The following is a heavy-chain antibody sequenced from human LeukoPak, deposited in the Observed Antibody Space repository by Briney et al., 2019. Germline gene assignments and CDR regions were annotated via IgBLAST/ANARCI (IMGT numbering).Heavy chain of an antibody. D-gene: IGHD3-10*01. CDR1: GFTFDDYG. CDR3: ARYYYGSGSYYPTGFMDV. J-gene: IGHJ6*02. V-gene: IGHV3-20*01. CDR2: INWNGGST. Sequence: GGSLRLSCAASGFTFDDYGMSWVRQAPGKGLEWVSGINWNGGSTGYADSVKGRFTISRDNAKNSLYLQMNSLRAEDTALYHCARYYYGSGSYYPTGFMDVWGQGTTVTVSS.